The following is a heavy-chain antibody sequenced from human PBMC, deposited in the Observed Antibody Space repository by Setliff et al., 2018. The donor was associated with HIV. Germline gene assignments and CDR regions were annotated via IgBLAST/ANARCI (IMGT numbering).Heavy chain of an antibody. CDR3: ARLRGSYDFSNWFDP. Sequence: PSETLSLTCTVSGAPISSYYWNWIRQPPGKRLEWIGYIYYSGSTNCNPSLKSRVTISVDTAKNQFSLKLSSVTAADTAVYYCARLRGSYDFSNWFDPWGQGTQVTVSS. V-gene: IGHV4-59*01. CDR2: IYYSGST. CDR1: GAPISSYY. J-gene: IGHJ5*02. D-gene: IGHD3-3*01.